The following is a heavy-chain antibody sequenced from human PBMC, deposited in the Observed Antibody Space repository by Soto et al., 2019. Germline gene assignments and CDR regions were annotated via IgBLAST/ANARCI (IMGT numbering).Heavy chain of an antibody. V-gene: IGHV4-4*02. D-gene: IGHD3-22*01. CDR3: ASLSPRSYYDSSGYYYFDY. CDR2: IYHSGST. Sequence: PSETLSLTCAVSGGSISSSNWWSWVRQPPGKGLEWIGEIYHSGSTNYNPSLKSRVTISVDKSKNQFSLKLSSVTAADTAVYYCASLSPRSYYDSSGYYYFDYWGQGTLVTVSS. J-gene: IGHJ4*02. CDR1: GGSISSSNW.